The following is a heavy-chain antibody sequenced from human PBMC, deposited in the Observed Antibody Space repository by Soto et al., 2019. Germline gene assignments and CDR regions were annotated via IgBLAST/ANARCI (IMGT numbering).Heavy chain of an antibody. CDR2: IIPILGIA. Sequence: SVKVSCKASGGTFGSYTISWVRQAPGQGLEWMGRIIPILGIANYAQKFQGRVTITADKSTSTAYMELSSLRSEDTAVYYCVVVAAAYDYYYYMDVWGKGTTVTVSS. J-gene: IGHJ6*03. CDR3: VVVAAAYDYYYYMDV. CDR1: GGTFGSYT. D-gene: IGHD2-15*01. V-gene: IGHV1-69*02.